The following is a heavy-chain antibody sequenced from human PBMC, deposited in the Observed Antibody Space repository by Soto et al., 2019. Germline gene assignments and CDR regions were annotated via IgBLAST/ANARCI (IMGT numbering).Heavy chain of an antibody. CDR1: GFTFSSCT. CDR3: SGCSGGACHKNYGMDV. Sequence: EVHLVESGGGLVKPGGSLRLSCAVSGFTFSSCTMNWVRQAPGKGLEWVSSISPSSGHIYYADSVKGRLTISRDNAKNSLFLQMNSLRGEDTAVYYCSGCSGGACHKNYGMDVGGEGTTVTVSS. J-gene: IGHJ6*04. CDR2: ISPSSGHI. V-gene: IGHV3-21*06. D-gene: IGHD2-15*01.